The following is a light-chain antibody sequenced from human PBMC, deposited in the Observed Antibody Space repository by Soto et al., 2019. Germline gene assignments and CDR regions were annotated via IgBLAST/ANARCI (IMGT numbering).Light chain of an antibody. CDR1: SSDFGGYNY. CDR3: CSYAGPFYV. CDR2: DVS. J-gene: IGLJ1*01. V-gene: IGLV2-11*01. Sequence: ASLTEPGSLTGSPGQSVTISCTGTSSDFGGYNYVSWYQHHPGKAPKLMIYDVSELPSGVPDRFSGSKSGNTASPTISGLQAEDEADYYCCSYAGPFYVFGTGTKVTVL.